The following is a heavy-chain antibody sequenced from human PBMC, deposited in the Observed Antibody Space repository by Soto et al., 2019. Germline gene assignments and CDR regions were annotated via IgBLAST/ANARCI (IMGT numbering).Heavy chain of an antibody. V-gene: IGHV4-34*01. CDR2: INHSGST. J-gene: IGHJ5*02. CDR3: ARSSLIAVVNWFDP. Sequence: ETLSLTCAVYGGSFSGYYWSWIRQPPGKGLEWIGEINHSGSTNYNPSLKSRVTISVDTSKNQFSLKLSSVTAADTAVYYCARSSLIAVVNWFDPWGQGTLVTVSS. D-gene: IGHD6-19*01. CDR1: GGSFSGYY.